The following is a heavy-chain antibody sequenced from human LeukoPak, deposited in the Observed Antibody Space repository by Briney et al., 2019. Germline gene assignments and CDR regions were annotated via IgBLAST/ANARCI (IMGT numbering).Heavy chain of an antibody. CDR1: GFTFSSSG. CDR3: AKGRGWEASYYYYYMDV. D-gene: IGHD1-26*01. CDR2: ISGSGGRT. Sequence: TGGSLRLSCAASGFTFSSSGMIWVRQAPGKGLEWVSAISGSGGRTYHADSVKGRFTISRDNSKNTLYLQMNSLRAEDTAVYYCAKGRGWEASYYYYYMDVWGKGTTVTISS. V-gene: IGHV3-23*01. J-gene: IGHJ6*03.